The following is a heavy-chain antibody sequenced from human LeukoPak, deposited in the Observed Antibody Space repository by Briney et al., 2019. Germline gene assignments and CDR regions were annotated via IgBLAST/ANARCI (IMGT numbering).Heavy chain of an antibody. CDR1: GFTFSTSD. D-gene: IGHD2-8*01. J-gene: IGHJ4*02. CDR3: AKPEGGYAFNY. CDR2: IRYDGSNK. V-gene: IGHV3-30*02. Sequence: GGSLRLSXAASGFTFSTSDMQWVRQAPGKGLEWVAFIRYDGSNKYYTASVKGRFTISRDNSKNTLYLQMNTLRAEDAAVYYCAKPEGGYAFNYWGQGTLVTVSS.